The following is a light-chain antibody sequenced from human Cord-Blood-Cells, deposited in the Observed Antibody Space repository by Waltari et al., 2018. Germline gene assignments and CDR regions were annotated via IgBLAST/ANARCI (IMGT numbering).Light chain of an antibody. CDR2: EGS. J-gene: IGLJ1*01. CDR1: RSDVGSYNL. Sequence: QSALTQPAPVSGSPGQSITISCTGTRSDVGSYNLVSCYQQHPGKAPKLMIYEGSKRPSGVSNRFSGSKSGNTASLTISGLQAEDEADYYCCSYAGSSTYYVFGTGTKVTVL. CDR3: CSYAGSSTYYV. V-gene: IGLV2-23*01.